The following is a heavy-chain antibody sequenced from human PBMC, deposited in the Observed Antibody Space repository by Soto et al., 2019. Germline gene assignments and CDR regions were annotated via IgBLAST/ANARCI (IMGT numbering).Heavy chain of an antibody. CDR3: ARVSTYYFDSSGSYTSDY. V-gene: IGHV4-61*01. CDR2: VFFSGST. CDR1: GASVGSGSFY. D-gene: IGHD3-22*01. Sequence: LSLTCTVSGASVGSGSFYWSWIRQPPGKGLEWIGYVFFSGSTNYNPSLKSRVTISIDTSKNQFSLKLISVTAADTAVYYCARVSTYYFDSSGSYTSDYWGQGTLVTVSS. J-gene: IGHJ4*02.